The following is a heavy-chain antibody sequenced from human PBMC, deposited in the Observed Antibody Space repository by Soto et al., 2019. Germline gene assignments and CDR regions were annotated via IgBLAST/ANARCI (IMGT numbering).Heavy chain of an antibody. V-gene: IGHV1-18*01. CDR1: GYSFTRFG. Sequence: QVQLVQSGAEVKKPGASVKVSCTASGYSFTRFGIAWVRQAPGQGLEWMGWISAHNGMTHYAQQYRGRVNMTTDTSAGTAYMELRSLKSADTAVYFCARDGSYSYSDWGQGTLDIVSS. D-gene: IGHD3-16*02. J-gene: IGHJ4*02. CDR2: ISAHNGMT. CDR3: ARDGSYSYSD.